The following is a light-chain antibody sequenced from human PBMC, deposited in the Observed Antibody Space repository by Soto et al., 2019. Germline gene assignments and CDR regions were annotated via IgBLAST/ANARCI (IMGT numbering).Light chain of an antibody. J-gene: IGLJ2*01. Sequence: QSVLTQPPSVSGAPGQRVTISCTGSSSNIGAGSDVHWYQQLPGTAPKLLIYGTSNRPSGVPDRFSGSKSGTSASLAITGLQAEDEADYYCQSYDSSLSGSVFGGGTKVTVL. CDR2: GTS. V-gene: IGLV1-40*01. CDR3: QSYDSSLSGSV. CDR1: SSNIGAGSD.